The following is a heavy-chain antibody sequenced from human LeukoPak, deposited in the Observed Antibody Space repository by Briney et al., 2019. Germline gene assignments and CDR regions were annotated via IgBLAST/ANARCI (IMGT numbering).Heavy chain of an antibody. J-gene: IGHJ5*02. D-gene: IGHD3-10*01. CDR3: ARSRFGELLANT. CDR1: GGSISSYY. Sequence: SETLSLTCTVSGGSISSYYWSWIRRPPGKGLEWIGYIYYSGSTNYNPSLKSRVTISVDTSKNQFSLKLSSVTAADTAVYYCARSRFGELLANTWGQGTLVTVSS. CDR2: IYYSGST. V-gene: IGHV4-59*01.